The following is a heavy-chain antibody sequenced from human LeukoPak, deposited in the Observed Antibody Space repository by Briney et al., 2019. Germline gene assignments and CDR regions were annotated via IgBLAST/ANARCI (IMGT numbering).Heavy chain of an antibody. CDR3: ARDYRVGATKTDAFDI. Sequence: ASVKVSCKASGYTFTSYYMHWVRQAPGQGLEWMGGIIPIFGTANYAQKFQGRVTITADESTSTAYMELSSLRSEDTAVYYCARDYRVGATKTDAFDIWGQGTMVTVSS. D-gene: IGHD1-26*01. J-gene: IGHJ3*02. CDR2: IIPIFGTA. V-gene: IGHV1-69*13. CDR1: GYTFTSYY.